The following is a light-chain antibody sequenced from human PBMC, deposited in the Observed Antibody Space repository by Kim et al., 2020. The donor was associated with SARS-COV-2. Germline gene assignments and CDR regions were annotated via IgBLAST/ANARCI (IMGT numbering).Light chain of an antibody. CDR2: DAS. CDR3: QQRSNWPPVWT. CDR1: QSVSSY. Sequence: SPGERATLSCRASQSVSSYLAWYQQKPGQAPRLLIYDASNRATGIPARFSGSGSGTDFTLTISSLEPEDFAVYNCQQRSNWPPVWTFGQGTKLEI. V-gene: IGKV3-11*01. J-gene: IGKJ2*02.